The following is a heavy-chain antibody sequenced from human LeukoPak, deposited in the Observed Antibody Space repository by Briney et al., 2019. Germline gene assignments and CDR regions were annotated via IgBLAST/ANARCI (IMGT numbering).Heavy chain of an antibody. CDR1: GFTFSSYG. J-gene: IGHJ3*02. D-gene: IGHD4-17*01. Sequence: GGSLRLSCAASGFTFSSYGMHWVRQAPGKGLEWVAVKSYDGSNKYYADSVKGRFTISRDNSKNTLYLQMNSLRAEDTAVYYCAKDQGPYCDPADDAFDIWGQGTMVTVSS. CDR3: AKDQGPYCDPADDAFDI. CDR2: KSYDGSNK. V-gene: IGHV3-30*18.